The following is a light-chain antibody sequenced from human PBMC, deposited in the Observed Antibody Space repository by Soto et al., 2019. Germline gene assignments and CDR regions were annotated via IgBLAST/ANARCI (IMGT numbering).Light chain of an antibody. J-gene: IGKJ5*01. Sequence: EIVLTQSPATLSLSPGERATLSCRASQSVNIYLGWYQQKPGQAPGLLIYDASNRATGIPARFRGSGSGTEFTLTITSLEPEDFAVYYCQQRVDLPITFGQGTRLGIK. CDR2: DAS. CDR3: QQRVDLPIT. V-gene: IGKV3-11*01. CDR1: QSVNIY.